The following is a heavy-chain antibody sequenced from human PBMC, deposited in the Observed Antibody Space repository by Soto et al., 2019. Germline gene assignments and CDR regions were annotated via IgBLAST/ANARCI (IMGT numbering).Heavy chain of an antibody. J-gene: IGHJ3*02. D-gene: IGHD3-9*01. CDR1: GGTFSSYA. Sequence: QVQLVQSGAEVKKPGSSVKVSCKASGGTFSSYAISCVRQAHGQVLEWMGGLIPIFGTATYAQKFQGRVTITAVEATLAAYMEGIRLSSEDTAVYCYARAFDARDAFDIVSQGTMVTLS. CDR2: LIPIFGTA. CDR3: ARAFDARDAFDI. V-gene: IGHV1-69*12.